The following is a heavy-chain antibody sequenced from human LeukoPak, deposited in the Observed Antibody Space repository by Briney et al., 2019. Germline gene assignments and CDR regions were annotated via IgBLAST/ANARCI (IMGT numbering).Heavy chain of an antibody. CDR3: ARDLDSGSYYVY. Sequence: PGGSLRLSCAASGFTFTNYWMHWVRQAPGKGLEWVSSISSSSSYIYYADSVKGRFTISRDNAKNSLYLQMNSLRAEDTAVYYCARDLDSGSYYVYWGQGTLVTVSS. J-gene: IGHJ4*02. CDR1: GFTFTNYW. V-gene: IGHV3-21*01. D-gene: IGHD1-26*01. CDR2: ISSSSSYI.